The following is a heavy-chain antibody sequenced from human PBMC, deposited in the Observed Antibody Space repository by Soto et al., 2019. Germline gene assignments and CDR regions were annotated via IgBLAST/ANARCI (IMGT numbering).Heavy chain of an antibody. D-gene: IGHD6-13*01. CDR1: GGSISSGGYS. V-gene: IGHV4-30-2*01. Sequence: SETLSLTCAVSGGSISSGGYSWSWIRQPPGKGLEWIGYIYHSGSTYYNPSLKSRVTISVDRSKNQFSLKLSSVTAADTAVYYCARGRSSSWYSANWFDPWGQGTLVTVSS. CDR3: ARGRSSSWYSANWFDP. CDR2: IYHSGST. J-gene: IGHJ5*02.